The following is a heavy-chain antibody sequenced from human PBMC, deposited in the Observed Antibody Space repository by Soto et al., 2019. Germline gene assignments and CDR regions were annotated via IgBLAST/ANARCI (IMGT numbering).Heavy chain of an antibody. CDR2: IYPGDSDT. V-gene: IGHV5-51*01. D-gene: IGHD6-13*01. Sequence: GESLKISCKGSGYSFTSYWIGWVRQMPGKGLEWLGIIYPGDSDTRYSPSFQGQVTISADKSISTAYLQWSSLKASDTAMYYCASSRAYSSSKYYFDYWGQGTLVTVSS. J-gene: IGHJ4*02. CDR3: ASSRAYSSSKYYFDY. CDR1: GYSFTSYW.